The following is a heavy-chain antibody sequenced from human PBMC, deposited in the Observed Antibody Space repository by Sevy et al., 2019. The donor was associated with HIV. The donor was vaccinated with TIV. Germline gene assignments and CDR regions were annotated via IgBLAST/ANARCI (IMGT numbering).Heavy chain of an antibody. CDR1: GFTLSIYW. CDR2: INSDGKIK. D-gene: IGHD3-9*01. CDR3: VRGSTGTFGH. J-gene: IGHJ4*02. Sequence: GGSLRLSCAASGFTLSIYWMHWVRQVPGKGLVWVSNINSDGKIKRYADSVEGRFTISRDNAEKTVYLQMNSLGADDTAVYYCVRGSTGTFGHWGQGTLVTVSS. V-gene: IGHV3-74*01.